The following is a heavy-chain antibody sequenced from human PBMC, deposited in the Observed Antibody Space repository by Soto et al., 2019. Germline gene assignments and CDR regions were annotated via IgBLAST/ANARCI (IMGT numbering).Heavy chain of an antibody. D-gene: IGHD7-27*01. CDR3: ARNSGSKLGPRTAGEGH. V-gene: IGHV3-66*01. CDR1: GFTLSNNY. CDR2: IYSGGTT. J-gene: IGHJ4*02. Sequence: EVQLVESGGALVQPGGSLRLSCAASGFTLSNNYMSWVRQAPGKGLEWVSLIYSGGTTSYADSVKGRFTISRDSSKNTLNLQMNSLRAEDTAVYYCARNSGSKLGPRTAGEGHWGQGTLVTVSS.